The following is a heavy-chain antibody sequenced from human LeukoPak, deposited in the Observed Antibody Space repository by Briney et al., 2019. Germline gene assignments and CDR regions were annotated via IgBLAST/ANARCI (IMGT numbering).Heavy chain of an antibody. Sequence: PSETLSLTCTVSGGSVSSAPYYWSWIRQPPGKGLEWIGYIHYSGDINYNPSPKSRVTISAYTSKNQLSLKLSSVTAADTAVYYCARVGCSGGSCYPDYWGQGTLVTVSS. J-gene: IGHJ4*02. CDR2: IHYSGDI. V-gene: IGHV4-61*01. CDR1: GGSVSSAPYY. CDR3: ARVGCSGGSCYPDY. D-gene: IGHD2-15*01.